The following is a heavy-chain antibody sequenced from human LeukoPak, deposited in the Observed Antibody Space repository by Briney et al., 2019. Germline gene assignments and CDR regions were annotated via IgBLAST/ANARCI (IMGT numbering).Heavy chain of an antibody. J-gene: IGHJ4*02. V-gene: IGHV3-21*01. CDR1: GFSFSFSN. CDR2: ISSTNGHT. CDR3: ARGGGYSYGSFDY. D-gene: IGHD5-18*01. Sequence: NTGGSLRLSCAASGFSFSFSNMNWVRQAPGKGLEWVSYISSTNGHTYYADSVNGRFTISRDTAKNTLYLQMNSLRAEDTAVYYCARGGGYSYGSFDYWGQGTLVTVSS.